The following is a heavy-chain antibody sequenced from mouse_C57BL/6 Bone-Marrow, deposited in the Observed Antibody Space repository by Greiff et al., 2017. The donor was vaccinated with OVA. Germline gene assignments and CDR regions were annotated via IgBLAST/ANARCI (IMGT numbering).Heavy chain of an antibody. D-gene: IGHD1-1*01. Sequence: VQLQQSGAELAKPGASVKLSCKASGYTFTSYWMHWVKQRPGQGLEWIGYINPSSGYTKYNQKFKDKATLTADKSSSTAYMQLIILTCEDSAVYYCASRILRRDWFAYWGQGTLVTVSA. CDR3: ASRILRRDWFAY. V-gene: IGHV1-7*01. J-gene: IGHJ3*01. CDR1: GYTFTSYW. CDR2: INPSSGYT.